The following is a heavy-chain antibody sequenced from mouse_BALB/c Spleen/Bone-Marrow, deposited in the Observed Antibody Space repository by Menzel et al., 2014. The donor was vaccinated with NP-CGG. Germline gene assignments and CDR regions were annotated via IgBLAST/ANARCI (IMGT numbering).Heavy chain of an antibody. CDR3: ARMHYYGYVAY. V-gene: IGHV4-1*02. Sequence: AELVESGGGLVQPGGSLKLSCAASGFDFSRYWMSWVRPAPGKGLEWIGEINPDSSTINYKPSLKDKFIISRDNAKNTQYLQMSKVRSEDTALYYCARMHYYGYVAYWGQGTPATVSA. CDR2: INPDSSTI. CDR1: GFDFSRYW. J-gene: IGHJ3*01. D-gene: IGHD1-2*01.